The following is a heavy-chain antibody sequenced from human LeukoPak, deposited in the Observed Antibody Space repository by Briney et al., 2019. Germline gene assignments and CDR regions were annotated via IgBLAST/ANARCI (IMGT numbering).Heavy chain of an antibody. CDR3: ARGLSTTINWFDP. V-gene: IGHV5-51*01. CDR1: GYSFTSYW. CDR2: IYPGDSDT. Sequence: GESLKISCKGSGYSFTSYWIGWVRQMPGKGLEWMGIIYPGDSDTRYSPSFQGQVTISADKSISTAYLQWSSLRSEDTAVYYCARGLSTTINWFDPWGQGTLVTVSS. D-gene: IGHD2-2*01. J-gene: IGHJ5*02.